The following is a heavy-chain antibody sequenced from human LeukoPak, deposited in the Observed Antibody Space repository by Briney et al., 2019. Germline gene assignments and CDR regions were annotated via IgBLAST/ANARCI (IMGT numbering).Heavy chain of an antibody. Sequence: ASVKVSCKAFGYTFTGYYMHWVRQAPGQGLEWMGWINPNSGGTNYAQKFQGRVTMTRDTSISTAYMELSRLRSDDTAVYYCARGRRDILTGSPRARNWFDPWGQGTLVTVSS. CDR3: ARGRRDILTGSPRARNWFDP. CDR1: GYTFTGYY. CDR2: INPNSGGT. D-gene: IGHD3-9*01. V-gene: IGHV1-2*02. J-gene: IGHJ5*02.